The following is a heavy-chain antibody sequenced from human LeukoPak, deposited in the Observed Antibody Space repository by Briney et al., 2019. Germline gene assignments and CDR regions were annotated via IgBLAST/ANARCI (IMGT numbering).Heavy chain of an antibody. J-gene: IGHJ2*01. V-gene: IGHV3-30*01. CDR2: ISYDGSNK. D-gene: IGHD6-19*01. Sequence: GRSLRLSCAASGFTFSSYAMHWVRQAPGKGLEWVAVISYDGSNKYYADSVKGRFTISRDNSKNTLYLQMNSLRAEDTAVYYCARDPSNTSGRYQYFDLWGRGTLVTVSS. CDR1: GFTFSSYA. CDR3: ARDPSNTSGRYQYFDL.